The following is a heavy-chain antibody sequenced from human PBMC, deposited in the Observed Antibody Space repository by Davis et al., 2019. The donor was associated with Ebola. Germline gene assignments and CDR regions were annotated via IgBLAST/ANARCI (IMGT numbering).Heavy chain of an antibody. Sequence: GGSLRLSCAASGFTFSSYSMNWVRQAPGKGLEWVSSISSSSSYIYYADSVKGRFTISRDNAKNSLYLQMNSLRAEDTAVYYCARSFLVWSPDSSGYYYSYYYYGMDVWGKGTTVTVSS. D-gene: IGHD3-22*01. CDR3: ARSFLVWSPDSSGYYYSYYYYGMDV. CDR2: ISSSSSYI. J-gene: IGHJ6*04. V-gene: IGHV3-21*01. CDR1: GFTFSSYS.